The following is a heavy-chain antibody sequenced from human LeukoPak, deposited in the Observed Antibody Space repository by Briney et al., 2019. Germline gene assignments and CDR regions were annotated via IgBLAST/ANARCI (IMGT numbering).Heavy chain of an antibody. CDR2: ISYDGSNK. Sequence: GGSLRLSCAASGFTFSSYAMHWVRQAPGKGLEWVAVISYDGSNKYYADSVKGRFTISRDNSKNTLYLQMNSLRAEDTAVYYCARPMTTVTTSPFDYWGQGTLVTVSS. J-gene: IGHJ4*02. CDR1: GFTFSSYA. D-gene: IGHD4-17*01. CDR3: ARPMTTVTTSPFDY. V-gene: IGHV3-30-3*01.